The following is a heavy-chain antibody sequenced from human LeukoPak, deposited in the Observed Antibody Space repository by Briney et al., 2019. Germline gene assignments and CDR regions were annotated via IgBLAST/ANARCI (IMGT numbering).Heavy chain of an antibody. CDR3: ASAGRYYDSSGAAFDI. V-gene: IGHV4-39*07. CDR2: IYYSGST. J-gene: IGHJ3*02. D-gene: IGHD3-22*01. Sequence: KPSETLSLTCTVSGGSISSSSYYWGWIRQPPGKGLEWIGSIYYSGSTYYNPSLKSRVTMSVDTSKNQFSLKLSSVTAADTAVYYCASAGRYYDSSGAAFDIWGQGTMVTVSS. CDR1: GGSISSSSYY.